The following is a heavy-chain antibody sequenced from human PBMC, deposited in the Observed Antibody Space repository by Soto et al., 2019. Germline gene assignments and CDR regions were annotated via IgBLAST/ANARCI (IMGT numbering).Heavy chain of an antibody. CDR1: GFTFSDYA. V-gene: IGHV3-30*02. CDR2: VSSDGTAK. J-gene: IGHJ3*02. Sequence: QVQLVESAGGVVRPGGSLRLSCSVSGFTFSDYAMHWVRQAPGKGLEWVATVSSDGTAKYYATSVKGRFAISKDKSMSTVVLQMDRLGVDETAVYYCAKADTRGRGPPFSCDIWGQGTMVTVSS. CDR3: AKADTRGRGPPFSCDI. D-gene: IGHD2-15*01.